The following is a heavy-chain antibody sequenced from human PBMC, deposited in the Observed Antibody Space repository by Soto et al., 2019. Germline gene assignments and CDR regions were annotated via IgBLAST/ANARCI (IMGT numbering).Heavy chain of an antibody. D-gene: IGHD4-17*01. J-gene: IGHJ4*02. CDR3: AKGPLYGDYVSG. CDR2: IGGRGGST. Sequence: EVQLLESGGGLVQPGGSLRLSCAASGFTFSSYAMSWVRQAPGKGLEWVSGIGGRGGSTYYADSVKGRFTISRDNSKNTLYLQMNSLRAEDTAVYYCAKGPLYGDYVSGWGQGTLVTVSS. V-gene: IGHV3-23*01. CDR1: GFTFSSYA.